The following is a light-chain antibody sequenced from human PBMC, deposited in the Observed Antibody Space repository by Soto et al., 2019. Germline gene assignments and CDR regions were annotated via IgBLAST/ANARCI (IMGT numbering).Light chain of an antibody. CDR2: EVS. CDR1: SSDVGGYNY. CDR3: CSYAGSNTYV. V-gene: IGLV2-23*02. J-gene: IGLJ1*01. Sequence: QSALTQPASVSGSPGQSITISCTGTSSDVGGYNYVSWYQQHPGKAPKLMIYEVSNRPSGVSNRFSASKSGNTASLTISGLQAEDEADYYCCSYAGSNTYVFGTGTKVTVL.